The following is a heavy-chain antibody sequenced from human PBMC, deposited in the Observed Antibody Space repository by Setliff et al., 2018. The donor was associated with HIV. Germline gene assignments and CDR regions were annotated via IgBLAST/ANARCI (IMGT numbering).Heavy chain of an antibody. V-gene: IGHV3-72*01. D-gene: IGHD3-10*01. CDR2: ISKKADGYTT. CDR1: GFTFSDHH. J-gene: IGHJ6*02. CDR3: ARRGDYYYYYAMDF. Sequence: GGSLRLSCAASGFTFSDHHMDWVRQAPGRGLEWVGRISKKADGYTTQYAASVKGRFTISRDNAKNSLYLQMNSLRAEDTAVYYCARRGDYYYYYAMDFWGQGTTVTVSS.